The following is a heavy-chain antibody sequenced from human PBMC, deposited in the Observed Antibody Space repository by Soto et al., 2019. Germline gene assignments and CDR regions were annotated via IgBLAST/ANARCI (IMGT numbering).Heavy chain of an antibody. CDR1: GYTFTSYG. J-gene: IGHJ6*03. D-gene: IGHD6-6*01. CDR2: ISACNGNT. CDR3: ARASARLRYYYYYMDV. V-gene: IGHV1-18*01. Sequence: ASVKVSCKASGYTFTSYGISWVRQAPGQGLEWMGWISACNGNTNYAQKLQGRVTMTTDTSTSTAYMELRSLRSDDTAVYYCARASARLRYYYYYMDVWGKGTTVTVSS.